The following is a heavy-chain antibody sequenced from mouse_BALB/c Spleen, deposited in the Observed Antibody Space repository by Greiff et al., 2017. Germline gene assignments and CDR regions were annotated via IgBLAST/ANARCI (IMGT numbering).Heavy chain of an antibody. D-gene: IGHD2-4*01. CDR1: GFTFSSFG. Sequence: EVQLQESGGGLVKPGGSLKLSCAASGFTFSSFGMHWVRQAPEKGLEWVAYISSGSSTIYYADTVKGRFTISRDNPKNTLFLQMTSLRSEDTAMYYCARLNDYDDYYAMDYWGQGTSVTVSS. J-gene: IGHJ4*01. CDR3: ARLNDYDDYYAMDY. CDR2: ISSGSSTI. V-gene: IGHV5-17*02.